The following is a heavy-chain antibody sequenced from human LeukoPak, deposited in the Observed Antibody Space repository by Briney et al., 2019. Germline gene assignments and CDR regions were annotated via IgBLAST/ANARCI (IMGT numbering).Heavy chain of an antibody. J-gene: IGHJ4*02. V-gene: IGHV3-7*05. CDR1: GFAFSTYW. CDR2: IKQDGSEK. CDR3: AKDGLGDGLGY. D-gene: IGHD4-17*01. Sequence: GGSLRLSCAASGFAFSTYWTSWVRQAPGKGLEWVANIKQDGSEKYYVDSVKGRFTISRDNAKNSLYLQMNSLSAEDTAVYYCAKDGLGDGLGYWGQGTLVIVSS.